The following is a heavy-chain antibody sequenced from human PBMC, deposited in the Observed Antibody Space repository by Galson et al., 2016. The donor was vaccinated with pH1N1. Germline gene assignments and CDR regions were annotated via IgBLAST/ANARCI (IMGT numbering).Heavy chain of an antibody. Sequence: SVKVSCKASGGIFSSYSVNWVRQAPGQGPEWMGGIIPILGAPNYAQNFQGRVTISTDNSTTTAYMELTGLTSGYTAIYYCARMSSGYNTIDSWGQGTLITVSS. CDR3: ARMSSGYNTIDS. V-gene: IGHV1-69*10. J-gene: IGHJ4*02. CDR2: IIPILGAP. D-gene: IGHD6-25*01. CDR1: GGIFSSYS.